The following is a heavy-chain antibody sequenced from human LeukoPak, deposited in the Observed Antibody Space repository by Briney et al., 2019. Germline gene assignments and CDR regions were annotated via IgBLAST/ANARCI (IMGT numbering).Heavy chain of an antibody. CDR3: AKVLMTLYYDKARDAFDI. CDR1: GFTFDDYA. D-gene: IGHD2-8*01. V-gene: IGHV3-9*01. J-gene: IGHJ3*02. CDR2: ISWNSGSI. Sequence: GGSLRLSCAASGFTFDDYAMHWVRQAPGKGLEWVSGISWNSGSIDYADSVKGRFTISRDNAKNSLYLQMNSLRPEDTALYYCAKVLMTLYYDKARDAFDIWGQGTMVTVSS.